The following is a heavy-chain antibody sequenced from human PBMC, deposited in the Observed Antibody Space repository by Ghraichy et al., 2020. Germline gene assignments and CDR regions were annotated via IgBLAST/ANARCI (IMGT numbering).Heavy chain of an antibody. CDR3: AKDTPLLYSNYVDYFDY. CDR2: ISGSGGST. V-gene: IGHV3-23*01. CDR1: GFTFSSYA. D-gene: IGHD4-11*01. J-gene: IGHJ4*02. Sequence: GGSLRLSCAASGFTFSSYAMSWVRQAPGKGLEWVSAISGSGGSTYYADSVKGRFTISRDNSKNTLYLQMNSLRAEDTAVYYCAKDTPLLYSNYVDYFDYWGQGTLVTVSS.